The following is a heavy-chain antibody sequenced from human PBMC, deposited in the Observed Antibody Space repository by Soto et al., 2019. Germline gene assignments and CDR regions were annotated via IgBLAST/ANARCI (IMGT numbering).Heavy chain of an antibody. J-gene: IGHJ4*02. Sequence: PSETLSLTCTVSGGSISSGDYYWSWIRQPPGKGLEWIGYIYYSGSTYYNPSLKSRVTISVDTSKNQFSLKLSSVTAADTAVYYCQRITMVREPFAFDYWGQGTLVTVSS. CDR1: GGSISSGDYY. CDR3: QRITMVREPFAFDY. CDR2: IYYSGST. D-gene: IGHD3-10*01. V-gene: IGHV4-30-4*01.